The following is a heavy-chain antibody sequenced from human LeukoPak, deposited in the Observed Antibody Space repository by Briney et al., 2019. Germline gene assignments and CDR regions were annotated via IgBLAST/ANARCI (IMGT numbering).Heavy chain of an antibody. CDR3: AKDRDYDYVWGLFDY. CDR1: GFTFSSYA. J-gene: IGHJ4*02. D-gene: IGHD3-16*01. V-gene: IGHV3-23*01. CDR2: ISGRGGST. Sequence: PGGSLRLSCAASGFTFSSYAMSWVRQAPGKGLEWVSAISGRGGSTYYADSVKGRFTISRDNSKNTLYLQMNSLRAEDTAVYYCAKDRDYDYVWGLFDYWGQGTLVTVSS.